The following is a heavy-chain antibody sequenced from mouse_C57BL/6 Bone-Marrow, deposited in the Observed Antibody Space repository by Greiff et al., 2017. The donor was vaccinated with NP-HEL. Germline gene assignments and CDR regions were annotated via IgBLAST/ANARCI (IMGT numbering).Heavy chain of an antibody. CDR2: IYPIDGST. CDR3: ARLVTTVVGDWYFDV. J-gene: IGHJ1*03. V-gene: IGHV1-85*01. CDR1: GYTFTSYD. D-gene: IGHD1-1*01. Sequence: QVHVKQSGPELVKPGASVKLSCKASGYTFTSYDINWVKQRPGQGLEWIGWIYPIDGSTKYNEKFKDKATLTVDTSSSTAYMELHSLTSEDSAVYFCARLVTTVVGDWYFDVWGTGTTVTVSS.